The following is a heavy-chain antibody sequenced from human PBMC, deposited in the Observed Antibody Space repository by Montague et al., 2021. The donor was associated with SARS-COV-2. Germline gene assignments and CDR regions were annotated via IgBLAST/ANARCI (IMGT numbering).Heavy chain of an antibody. J-gene: IGHJ4*02. CDR2: ISTSGST. D-gene: IGHD3-10*01. Sequence: TLSLTCTVSGGSISTGRYFWSWIRQPAGKGLEWIGRISTSGSTHYSPSLKSRVTISVDTSKNQFSLKLDSMTAAATAMYYCTSGGSKFGSEFDYWGQGTLVTVSS. CDR3: TSGGSKFGSEFDY. V-gene: IGHV4-61*02. CDR1: GGSISTGRYF.